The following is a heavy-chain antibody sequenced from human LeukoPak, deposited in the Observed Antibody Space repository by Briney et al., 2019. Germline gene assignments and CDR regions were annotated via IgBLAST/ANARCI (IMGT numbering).Heavy chain of an antibody. J-gene: IGHJ3*02. Sequence: GGSLRLSCAASGFTFSSYGMHWVRQAPGKGLEWVAVIWYDGSNKYYADSVKGRFTISRDNSKNTLYLQMNSLRAEDTAVYYCAKDIRGWSVVDAFDIWGQGTMVTVSS. CDR1: GFTFSSYG. CDR2: IWYDGSNK. CDR3: AKDIRGWSVVDAFDI. D-gene: IGHD6-19*01. V-gene: IGHV3-33*06.